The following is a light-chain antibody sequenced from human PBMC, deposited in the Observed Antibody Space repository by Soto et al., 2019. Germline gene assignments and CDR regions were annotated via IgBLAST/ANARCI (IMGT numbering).Light chain of an antibody. CDR2: KAS. Sequence: DIQMPQSLSTLSGSVGDSLTITRRASQTISSWLAWYQQKPGKATKLLIYKASTLKSGVPSRFSGSGSGTEFTLTISSLQPDEFATYYCQHYNSYSEAFGQGTKVDIK. CDR3: QHYNSYSEA. V-gene: IGKV1-5*03. J-gene: IGKJ1*01. CDR1: QTISSW.